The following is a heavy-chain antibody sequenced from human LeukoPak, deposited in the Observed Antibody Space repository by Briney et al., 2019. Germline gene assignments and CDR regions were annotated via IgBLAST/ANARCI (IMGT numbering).Heavy chain of an antibody. V-gene: IGHV4-31*03. J-gene: IGHJ4*02. Sequence: SQTLSLTCTVSGGSISSGGYYWSWIRQHPGKGLEWIGYIYYSGSTYYNPSLKSRVTISVDTSKNQFPLKLSSVTAADTAVYYCARDLGRLIDYWGQGTLVTVSS. CDR2: IYYSGST. CDR1: GGSISSGGYY. D-gene: IGHD1-26*01. CDR3: ARDLGRLIDY.